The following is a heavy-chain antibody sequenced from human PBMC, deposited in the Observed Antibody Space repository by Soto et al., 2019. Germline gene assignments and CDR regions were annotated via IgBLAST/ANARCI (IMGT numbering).Heavy chain of an antibody. D-gene: IGHD3-10*01. J-gene: IGHJ6*03. CDR3: ARDEITMVRGYYYYYMDV. CDR1: GYTFTSYA. V-gene: IGHV1-3*01. Sequence: ASVKVSCKASGYTFTSYAMHWVRQAPGQRLEWMGWINAGNGNTKYSQKFQGRVTITRDTSASTAYMELSSLRSEDTAVYYCARDEITMVRGYYYYYMDVWGKGTTVTVSS. CDR2: INAGNGNT.